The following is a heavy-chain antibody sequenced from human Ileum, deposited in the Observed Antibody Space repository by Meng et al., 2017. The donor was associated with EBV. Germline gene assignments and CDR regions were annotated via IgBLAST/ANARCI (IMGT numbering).Heavy chain of an antibody. J-gene: IGHJ4*02. D-gene: IGHD3-22*01. CDR1: GYSISSTNW. CDR3: ARNVPGTSAYYD. V-gene: IGHV4-28*01. Sequence: HGQLQGSGPGLGKPSDTLSLTCAVSGYSISSTNWWGWIRQPPGKGLEWIGYIYYSGSTSYNPSLKSRVTMSVDTSKNQFSLNLNSVTAVDTAVYYCARNVPGTSAYYDWGQGTLVTVSS. CDR2: IYYSGST.